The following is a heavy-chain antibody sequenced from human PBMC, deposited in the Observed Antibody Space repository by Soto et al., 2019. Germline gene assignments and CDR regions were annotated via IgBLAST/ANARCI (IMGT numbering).Heavy chain of an antibody. Sequence: PSETLSLTCTVSGDSISRGDYYWSWIRQVPGKGLEWIGHIRYSGNTYYNPSLKSRVTISVDTSKNQFSLKLSSVTAADTALYYCARDLGHCSSISCFFDYWGQGTLVTVSS. CDR1: GDSISRGDYY. CDR3: ARDLGHCSSISCFFDY. CDR2: IRYSGNT. D-gene: IGHD2-2*01. J-gene: IGHJ4*02. V-gene: IGHV4-30-4*08.